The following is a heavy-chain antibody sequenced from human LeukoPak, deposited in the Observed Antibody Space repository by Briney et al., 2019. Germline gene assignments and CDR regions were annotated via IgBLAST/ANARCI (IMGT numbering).Heavy chain of an antibody. CDR2: ILSGGST. J-gene: IGHJ4*02. CDR3: AKNAYQLLALSPFDY. D-gene: IGHD2-2*01. V-gene: IGHV3-23*01. Sequence: PGGSLRLSCAASGFTFSNSGMSWVRLAPGKGLEWVSTILSGGSTYYADSVKGRFTISRDNSKNTLYLQMNSLRAEDTAVYYCAKNAYQLLALSPFDYWGQGTLVTVSS. CDR1: GFTFSNSG.